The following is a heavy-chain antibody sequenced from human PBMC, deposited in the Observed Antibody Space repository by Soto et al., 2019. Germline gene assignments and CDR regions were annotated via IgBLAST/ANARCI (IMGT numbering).Heavy chain of an antibody. V-gene: IGHV1-2*02. CDR2: INPDTGGA. J-gene: IGHJ4*02. Sequence: ASVKVSCKASGYTFTGDYMHWVRQAPGQGLEWMGWINPDTGGADYSQKFQGRVTMTRDTSISTAYMELTSLTSDDTAVYYCAREYYYENSGYYSLDYWGQGTLVTVSS. D-gene: IGHD3-22*01. CDR3: AREYYYENSGYYSLDY. CDR1: GYTFTGDY.